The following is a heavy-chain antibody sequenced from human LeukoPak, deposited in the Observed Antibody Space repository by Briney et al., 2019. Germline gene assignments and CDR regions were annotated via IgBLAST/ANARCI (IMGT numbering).Heavy chain of an antibody. CDR2: IIPIFGTA. J-gene: IGHJ4*02. CDR1: GGTFSSHT. V-gene: IGHV1-69*13. D-gene: IGHD4-23*01. CDR3: ARGWLAETMVVTPYNY. Sequence: SVRVSCKASGGTFSSHTINWVRQAPGQGLEWMGGIIPIFGTANYAQKFQGRVTITAVESTSTAYMEVSSLRSEDTAVYYCARGWLAETMVVTPYNYWGQGTLVTVSS.